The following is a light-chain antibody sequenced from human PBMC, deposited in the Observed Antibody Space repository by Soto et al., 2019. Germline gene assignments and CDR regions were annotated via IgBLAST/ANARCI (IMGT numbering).Light chain of an antibody. V-gene: IGLV2-14*01. Sequence: QSALTQPASVSGSPGQSISISCTGTGSDVGAYNYVSWYQQHPGKAPKLMIYEVSHRPSGVSNRFSGSKSGNTASLTISGLQAEDDADYYCSSYTTSSTLGVFGTGTKVTVL. CDR1: GSDVGAYNY. CDR2: EVS. J-gene: IGLJ1*01. CDR3: SSYTTSSTLGV.